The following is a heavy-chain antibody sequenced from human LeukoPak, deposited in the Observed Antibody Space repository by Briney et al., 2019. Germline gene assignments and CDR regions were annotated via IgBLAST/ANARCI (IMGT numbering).Heavy chain of an antibody. Sequence: GGSLTLSCAASGFTFSSYSINWIRQAPGKGLEWLSYISSSGSSIYYADSVKGRFTISRDNAKNSLYLQMNSLRAEDTALYYCARDLVLATRPPWFDPWGPGTLDPVSS. CDR3: ARDLVLATRPPWFDP. CDR1: GFTFSSYS. V-gene: IGHV3-48*04. J-gene: IGHJ5*02. CDR2: ISSSGSSI. D-gene: IGHD2-8*02.